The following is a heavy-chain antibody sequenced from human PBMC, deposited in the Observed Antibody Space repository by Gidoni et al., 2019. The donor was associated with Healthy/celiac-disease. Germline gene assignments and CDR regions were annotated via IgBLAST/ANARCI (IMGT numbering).Heavy chain of an antibody. J-gene: IGHJ6*02. D-gene: IGHD2-15*01. V-gene: IGHV3-11*01. CDR2: ISSSGSTI. Sequence: QVQLVESGGGLVKPGGSLRLSCAASGSTFSASYMSWIRQAPGKGLELVSYISSSGSTIYYADSVKGRFTISRDNAKNSLYLQMNSLRAEDTTVYYCARDTIVVVVAEYYYYYGMDVWGQGTTVTVSS. CDR3: ARDTIVVVVAEYYYYYGMDV. CDR1: GSTFSASY.